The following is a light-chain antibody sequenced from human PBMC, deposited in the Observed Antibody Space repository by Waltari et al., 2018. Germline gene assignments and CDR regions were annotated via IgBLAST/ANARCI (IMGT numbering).Light chain of an antibody. CDR3: SSYTSSTTGI. J-gene: IGLJ2*01. CDR2: DVT. CDR1: SSAVRRYKF. V-gene: IGLV2-14*03. Sequence: QSPLTQPDSVPGSPGQSITIPCTATSSAVRRYKFVSWYPHHPSEAPRLTIFDVTNRPSGVTYRFSGSKSGNSASLTISGLQAEDEAYYYCSSYTSSTTGIFGGGTKLTVL.